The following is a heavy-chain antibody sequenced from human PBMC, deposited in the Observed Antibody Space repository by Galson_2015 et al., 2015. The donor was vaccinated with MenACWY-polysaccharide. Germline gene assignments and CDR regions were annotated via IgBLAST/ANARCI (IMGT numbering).Heavy chain of an antibody. D-gene: IGHD1-26*01. V-gene: IGHV3-23*01. CDR2: ITDSGSST. CDR1: GFTFSSYV. CDR3: AKGRREVDNWLDP. Sequence: SLRLSCAVSGFTFSSYVMSWVRQAPGRGLEWVSSITDSGSSTYYVDSVKGRFTISRDNSKNTLFLQMNSLRADDTAVYYCAKGRREVDNWLDPWGQGALVTVSS. J-gene: IGHJ5*02.